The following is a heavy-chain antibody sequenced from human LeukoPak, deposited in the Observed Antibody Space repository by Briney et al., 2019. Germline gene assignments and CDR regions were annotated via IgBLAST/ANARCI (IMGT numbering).Heavy chain of an antibody. V-gene: IGHV3-23*01. CDR2: ISGSGGST. Sequence: GGSLRLSCAASGFIFSSYAMSWVRQAPGKGLEWVSTISGSGGSTYYADSVKGRFTISRDNSKNTLYLQMNSLGAEDTAVYYCAGGGHCSSTSCYRHSWFDPWGQGTLVTVSS. J-gene: IGHJ5*02. CDR3: AGGGHCSSTSCYRHSWFDP. CDR1: GFIFSSYA. D-gene: IGHD2-2*02.